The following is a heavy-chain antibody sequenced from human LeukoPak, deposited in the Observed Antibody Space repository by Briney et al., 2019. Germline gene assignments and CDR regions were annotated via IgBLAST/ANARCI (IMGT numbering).Heavy chain of an antibody. CDR3: ARVETREDYGESNWFDP. CDR2: INPNSGGT. D-gene: IGHD4-17*01. CDR1: GYTFTSNY. Sequence: ASVKVSCKAFGYTFTSNYMHWVRQAPGQGLEWMGWINPNSGGTNYAQKFQGRVTMTTDTSTSTAYMELRSLRSDDTAVHYCARVETREDYGESNWFDPWGQGTLVTVSS. J-gene: IGHJ5*02. V-gene: IGHV1-2*02.